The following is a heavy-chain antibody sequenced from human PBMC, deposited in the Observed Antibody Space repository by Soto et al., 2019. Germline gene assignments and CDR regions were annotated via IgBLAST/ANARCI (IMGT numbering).Heavy chain of an antibody. J-gene: IGHJ5*02. CDR3: ARYRAVAGTTGWFDP. CDR2: INHSGST. Sequence: SETLSLTCAVYGGSFSGYYWSWIRQPPGKGLEWTGEINHSGSTNYNPSLKSRVTISVDTSKNQFSLKLSSVTAADTAVYYCARYRAVAGTTGWFDPWGQGTLVTSPQ. CDR1: GGSFSGYY. D-gene: IGHD6-19*01. V-gene: IGHV4-34*01.